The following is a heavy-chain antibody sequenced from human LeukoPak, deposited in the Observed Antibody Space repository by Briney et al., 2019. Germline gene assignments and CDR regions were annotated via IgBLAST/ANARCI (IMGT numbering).Heavy chain of an antibody. J-gene: IGHJ2*01. D-gene: IGHD5-18*01. CDR2: ISGTAGRA. CDR3: AKGGFDTAMVTSWYFDV. Sequence: PGGSLRLSCAASGLGFEGYAWNWFPQAPGEGLDWVSGISGTAGRAYYADSVKGRFTISRANSKSALYLQMNSLRGDDTAIYFCAKGGFDTAMVTSWYFDVWGRGTPVTVSS. V-gene: IGHV3-23*01. CDR1: GLGFEGYA.